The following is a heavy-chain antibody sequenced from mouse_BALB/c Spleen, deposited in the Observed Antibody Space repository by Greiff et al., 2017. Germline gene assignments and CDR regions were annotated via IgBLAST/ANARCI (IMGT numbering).Heavy chain of an antibody. Sequence: EVKVVESGGGLVQPGGSRKLSCAASGFTFSSFGMHWVRQAPEKGLEWVAYISSGSSTIYYADTVKGRFTISRDNPKNTLFLQMTSLRSEDTAMYYCAREGGGLLRGAMDYWGQGTSVTVSS. CDR3: AREGGGLLRGAMDY. V-gene: IGHV5-17*02. CDR1: GFTFSSFG. J-gene: IGHJ4*01. CDR2: ISSGSSTI. D-gene: IGHD1-1*01.